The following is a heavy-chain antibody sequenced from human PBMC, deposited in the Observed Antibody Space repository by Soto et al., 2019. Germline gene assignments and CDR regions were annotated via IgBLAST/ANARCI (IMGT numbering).Heavy chain of an antibody. CDR1: GFTFSSYA. Sequence: EVQLLESGGGLVQPGGSLRLSCAASGFTFSSYAMSWVRQAPGKGLEWVSAISGSGGSTYYADSVKGRFTISRDNSKNALYLQMNSLRAEDTAVYYCAKVKRELLWFGELDYWGQGTLVTVSS. J-gene: IGHJ4*02. V-gene: IGHV3-23*01. CDR3: AKVKRELLWFGELDY. CDR2: ISGSGGST. D-gene: IGHD3-10*01.